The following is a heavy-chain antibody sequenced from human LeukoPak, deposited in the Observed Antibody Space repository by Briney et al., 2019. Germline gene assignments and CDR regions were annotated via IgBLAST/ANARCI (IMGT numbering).Heavy chain of an antibody. CDR3: VRARDNWNYEAFDI. CDR1: GFTVSNNY. V-gene: IGHV3-53*01. CDR2: TYSDGNT. J-gene: IGHJ3*02. Sequence: GGSLRLSCAASGFTVSNNYMSWVRQAPGKGLEWVSITYSDGNTNYAVSVKGRFTISRDTSQNTLSLQMNSLRAEDTAVYYCVRARDNWNYEAFDIWGQGTMVTVSS. D-gene: IGHD1-7*01.